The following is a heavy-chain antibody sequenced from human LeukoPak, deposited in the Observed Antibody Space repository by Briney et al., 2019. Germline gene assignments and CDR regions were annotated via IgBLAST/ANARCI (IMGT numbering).Heavy chain of an antibody. CDR1: GYTFTSFA. D-gene: IGHD3-22*01. Sequence: ASVKVSCKASGYTFTSFAMHWVRQAPGQRLEWMGWINAGNGNTKYSQKFQGRVTITRDTSASTAYMELSSLRSEDTAVYYCARVEHYYDSSGYYGYWGQGTLVTVSS. V-gene: IGHV1-3*01. CDR3: ARVEHYYDSSGYYGY. J-gene: IGHJ4*02. CDR2: INAGNGNT.